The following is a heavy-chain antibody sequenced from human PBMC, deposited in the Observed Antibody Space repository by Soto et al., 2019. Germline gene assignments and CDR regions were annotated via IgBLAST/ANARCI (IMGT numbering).Heavy chain of an antibody. CDR3: ARHRFTSGSDYFDY. V-gene: IGHV1-2*02. CDR1: GYTFTDNS. CDR2: INPRNGDA. Sequence: QVQLVQSGADVKRPGASVTVACKTSGYTFTDNSLHWVRQAPGQGLEWMGSINPRNGDAVSAQKFQARVTLNRDASTTTDSMELIRLTSPDTAVYYCARHRFTSGSDYFDYWGQGTVVTVSS. D-gene: IGHD1-1*01. J-gene: IGHJ4*02.